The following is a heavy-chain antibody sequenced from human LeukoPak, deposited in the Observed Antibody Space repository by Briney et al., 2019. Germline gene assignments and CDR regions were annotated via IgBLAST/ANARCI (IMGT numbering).Heavy chain of an antibody. CDR1: GFTVSSNY. V-gene: IGHV3-53*01. D-gene: IGHD5-24*01. J-gene: IGHJ4*02. CDR2: IYSGGTT. CDR3: ARIDGSDDY. Sequence: GGSLRLSCAASGFTVSSNYMSWVRQAPGKGLEWVSVIYSGGTTYYSDSVRGRFTISRDSSKNTLYLRMNSLTADDTAVYYCARIDGSDDYWGQGTLVTVSS.